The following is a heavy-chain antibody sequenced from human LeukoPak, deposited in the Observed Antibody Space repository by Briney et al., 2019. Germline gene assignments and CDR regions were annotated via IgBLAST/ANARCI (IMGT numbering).Heavy chain of an antibody. CDR1: GYTFTSYG. CDR2: IIPIFGTA. V-gene: IGHV1-69*13. J-gene: IGHJ4*02. Sequence: SVKVSCKASGYTFTSYGISWVRQAPGQGLEWMGGIIPIFGTANYAQKFQGRVMITADESTSTAYMELSSLRSEDTAVYYCAADDSSGRYWGQGTLVTVSS. D-gene: IGHD3-22*01. CDR3: AADDSSGRY.